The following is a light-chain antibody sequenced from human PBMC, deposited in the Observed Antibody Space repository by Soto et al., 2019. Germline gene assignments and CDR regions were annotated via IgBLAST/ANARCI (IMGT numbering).Light chain of an antibody. CDR3: QQRSNWPAVT. CDR1: QSVSSY. Sequence: EIVLTQSPATLSLSPGERATLSCRARQSVSSYLAWYQQKPGQAPRLLIYDASSRATGIPARFSGSGSGTDFTLTISSLEPEDFAVYYCQQRSNWPAVTFGPGTKVDI. V-gene: IGKV3-11*01. J-gene: IGKJ3*01. CDR2: DAS.